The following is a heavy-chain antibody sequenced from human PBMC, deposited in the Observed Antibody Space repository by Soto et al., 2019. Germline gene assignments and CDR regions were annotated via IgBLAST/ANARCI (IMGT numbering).Heavy chain of an antibody. CDR2: IRSKANSYAT. V-gene: IGHV3-73*01. Sequence: GGSLRLSCAASGFTFSGSAMHWVRQASGKGLEWVGRIRSKANSYATAYAASVKGRFTISRDDSKNTAYLQMNSLKTEDTAVYYCTRSGYSGGWNYFDYWGQGTLVTVSS. CDR1: GFTFSGSA. D-gene: IGHD6-19*01. CDR3: TRSGYSGGWNYFDY. J-gene: IGHJ4*02.